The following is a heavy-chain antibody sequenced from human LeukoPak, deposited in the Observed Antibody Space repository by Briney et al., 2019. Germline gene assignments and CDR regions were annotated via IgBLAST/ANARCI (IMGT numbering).Heavy chain of an antibody. CDR2: IYYSGST. CDR1: GYSISSGYY. J-gene: IGHJ4*02. CDR3: ARGELWFLV. V-gene: IGHV4-61*01. Sequence: SETLSLTCAVSGYSISSGYYWSWIRQPPGKGLEWIGYIYYSGSTNYNPSLKSRVTISVDTSKNQFSLKLSSVTAADTAVYYCARGELWFLVWGQGTLVTVSS. D-gene: IGHD3-10*01.